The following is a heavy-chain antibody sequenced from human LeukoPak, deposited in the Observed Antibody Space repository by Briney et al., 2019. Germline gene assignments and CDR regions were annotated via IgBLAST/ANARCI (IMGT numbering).Heavy chain of an antibody. V-gene: IGHV4-28*01. D-gene: IGHD6-19*01. J-gene: IGHJ4*02. CDR1: AYSISSYNW. Sequence: SETLSLTCAVSAYSISSYNWWGWIRQPPGKGLGWIGYIFHSGSTYYKPSLKSRVTMSVDTSKNQFSLRLSSVTAVDAAVYYCTRKTGGSSDFYWGQGTLVTVSS. CDR3: TRKTGGSSDFY. CDR2: IFHSGST.